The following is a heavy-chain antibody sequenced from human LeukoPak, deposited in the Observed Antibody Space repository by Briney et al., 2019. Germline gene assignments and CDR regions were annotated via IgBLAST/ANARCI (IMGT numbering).Heavy chain of an antibody. D-gene: IGHD3-22*01. Sequence: GGSLRLSCAASGFSFHYYAMSWVRQAPGRGLEWVSVISDGGDNTYYAESVKGRFTISRDNSKDTLYLQMDSLGAEDTAVYFCAKDRSGSSASYYDMDVWGQGTAVTVSS. V-gene: IGHV3-23*01. CDR3: AKDRSGSSASYYDMDV. CDR2: ISDGGDNT. J-gene: IGHJ6*02. CDR1: GFSFHYYA.